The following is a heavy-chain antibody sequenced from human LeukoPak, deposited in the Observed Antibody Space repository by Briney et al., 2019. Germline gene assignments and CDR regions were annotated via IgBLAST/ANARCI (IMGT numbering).Heavy chain of an antibody. Sequence: PGRSLRLSCAASGFTFSSYGMHWVRQAPGKGLEWVAFIRYDGSNKYYADSVKGRFTISRDNSKNTLYLQMNSLRAEDTAVYYCAKDVGRRGWLQDYYFDYWGQGTLVTVSS. J-gene: IGHJ4*02. D-gene: IGHD5-24*01. CDR1: GFTFSSYG. V-gene: IGHV3-30*02. CDR3: AKDVGRRGWLQDYYFDY. CDR2: IRYDGSNK.